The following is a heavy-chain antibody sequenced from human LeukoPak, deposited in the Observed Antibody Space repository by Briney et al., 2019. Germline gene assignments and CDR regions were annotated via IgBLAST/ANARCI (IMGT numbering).Heavy chain of an antibody. CDR1: GGTFSSYA. CDR3: ARAAYYYGSGKFDP. V-gene: IGHV3-23*01. D-gene: IGHD3-10*01. Sequence: SCKASGGTFSSYAISWVRQAPGKGLEWVSAISGSGGSTYYADSVKGRFTISRDNAKNSLYLQMNSLRAEDTAVYYCARAAYYYGSGKFDPWGQGTLVTVSS. CDR2: ISGSGGST. J-gene: IGHJ5*02.